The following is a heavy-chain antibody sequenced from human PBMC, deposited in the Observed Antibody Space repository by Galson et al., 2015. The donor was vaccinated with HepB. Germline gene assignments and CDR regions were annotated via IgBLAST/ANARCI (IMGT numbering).Heavy chain of an antibody. CDR2: ISGSGGSS. CDR3: AKGGPGWLRTYWYFDL. D-gene: IGHD5-24*01. V-gene: IGHV3-23*01. Sequence: SLRLSCAASGFTFSSYAMSWVRQAPGKGLEWVSAISGSGGSSYYADSVKGRFTISRDNSKNTLYLQMNSLRAEDTAVYYCAKGGPGWLRTYWYFDLWGRGTLVTVSS. J-gene: IGHJ2*01. CDR1: GFTFSSYA.